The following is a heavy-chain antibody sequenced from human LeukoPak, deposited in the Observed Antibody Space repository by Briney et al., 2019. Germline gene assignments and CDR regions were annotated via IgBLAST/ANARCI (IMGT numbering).Heavy chain of an antibody. Sequence: KPGGSLRLSCAASGFTFSSYSMNWVRQAPGKGLEWVSSISSSSSYIYYADSVKGRFTISRDNAKNSLYLQMNSLRAEDTAVYYCARDSGYSGYDWEGNGAFDIWGQGTMVTVSS. D-gene: IGHD5-12*01. V-gene: IGHV3-21*01. CDR3: ARDSGYSGYDWEGNGAFDI. CDR2: ISSSSSYI. J-gene: IGHJ3*02. CDR1: GFTFSSYS.